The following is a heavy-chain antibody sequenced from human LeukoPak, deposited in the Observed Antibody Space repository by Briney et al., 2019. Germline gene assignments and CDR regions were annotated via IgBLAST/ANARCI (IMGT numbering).Heavy chain of an antibody. CDR3: ARDGPWGSTTELGHAFDI. CDR1: GLTLSSYW. J-gene: IGHJ3*02. Sequence: GGSLRLSCAASGLTLSSYWMHWVRQAPGKGLVWVSRINSDGSSTRYADSVKGRFTISRDNAKNTLYLQMNSLRAEDTAVYYCARDGPWGSTTELGHAFDIWGQGTMVTVSS. D-gene: IGHD2/OR15-2a*01. CDR2: INSDGSST. V-gene: IGHV3-74*01.